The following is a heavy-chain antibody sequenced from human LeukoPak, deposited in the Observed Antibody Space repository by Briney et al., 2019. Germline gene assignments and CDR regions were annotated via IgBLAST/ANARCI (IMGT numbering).Heavy chain of an antibody. D-gene: IGHD3-10*02. CDR3: AELGITMIGGV. V-gene: IGHV3-11*04. Sequence: KASETLSLTCAVSGGSISSGGYSWSWVRQAPGKGLEWVSYISSSGSTIYYADSVKGRFTISRDNAKNSLYLQMNSLRAEDTAVYYCAELGITMIGGVWGKGTTVTISS. CDR1: GGSISSGGYS. CDR2: ISSSGSTI. J-gene: IGHJ6*04.